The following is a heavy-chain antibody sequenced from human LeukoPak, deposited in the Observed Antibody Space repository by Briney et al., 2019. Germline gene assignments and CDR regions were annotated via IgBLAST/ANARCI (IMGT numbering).Heavy chain of an antibody. V-gene: IGHV4-4*07. CDR3: ARVRVGSNWNYGSFDF. D-gene: IGHD1-7*01. J-gene: IGHJ4*02. CDR2: TSNSGTT. CDR1: GGSISSYY. Sequence: SETLSLTCTVSGGSISSYYWTWIRQPAGKGLEWIGRTSNSGTTIYNPSLKSRVTMSADTSKNQFSLKLSSLTAADTAVYYRARVRVGSNWNYGSFDFWGQGTLVTVSS.